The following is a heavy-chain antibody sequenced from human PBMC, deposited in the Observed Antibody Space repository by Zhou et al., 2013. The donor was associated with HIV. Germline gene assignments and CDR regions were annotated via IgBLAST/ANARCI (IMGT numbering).Heavy chain of an antibody. CDR2: MNPNSGNT. J-gene: IGHJ4*02. CDR1: GYTFTNYD. V-gene: IGHV1-8*01. Sequence: QVQLSQSGAEVKKPGASVKVSCKTSGYTFTNYDINWVRQATGQGLEWMGWMNPNSGNTGYAQKFQGRLTMTRNTSISTAYMELSSLTSEDTAVYFCARGAVFPPLGYWGQGTLVTVSS. CDR3: ARGAVFPPLGY.